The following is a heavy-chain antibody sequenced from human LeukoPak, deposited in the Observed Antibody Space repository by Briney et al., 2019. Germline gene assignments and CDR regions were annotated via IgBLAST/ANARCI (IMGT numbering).Heavy chain of an antibody. V-gene: IGHV1-69*05. D-gene: IGHD4-23*01. CDR1: GGTFISYA. CDR3: ARDEGLYGGKELGVY. Sequence: SVKVSCKASGGTFISYAISWVRQAPGQGLEWMGGIIPIFGTANYAQKFQGRVTITTDESTSTAYMELSSLRSEDTAVYYCARDEGLYGGKELGVYWGQGTLVTVSS. J-gene: IGHJ4*02. CDR2: IIPIFGTA.